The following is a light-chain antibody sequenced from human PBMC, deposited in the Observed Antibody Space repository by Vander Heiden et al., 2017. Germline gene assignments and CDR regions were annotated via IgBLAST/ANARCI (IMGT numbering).Light chain of an antibody. V-gene: IGLV2-14*01. Sequence: QSALTQPAPVSGSPGQSITISCTGTSSDVGRNNFVSWFQQHPGKAPKLIIYDVSVRPSGVSTRFSGSKSGNTASLTISGLQPEDEAHYYCSSYTTSSTLVFGGGTKVTVL. CDR1: SSDVGRNNF. CDR2: DVS. CDR3: SSYTTSSTLV. J-gene: IGLJ2*01.